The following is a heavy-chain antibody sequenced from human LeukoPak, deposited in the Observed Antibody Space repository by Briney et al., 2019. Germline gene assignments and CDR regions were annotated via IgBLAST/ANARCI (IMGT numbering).Heavy chain of an antibody. Sequence: ASVKVSCKDSGYTFNNYGVSLVRQAPGQGLEWMGWISTYNGNTNYAQRLQDRVTITTDTSTSTVYMELRSLRSDDTAMYYCATTGDAFKIWGQGTMVAVSS. CDR3: ATTGDAFKI. D-gene: IGHD4-17*01. J-gene: IGHJ3*02. CDR2: ISTYNGNT. V-gene: IGHV1-18*04. CDR1: GYTFNNYG.